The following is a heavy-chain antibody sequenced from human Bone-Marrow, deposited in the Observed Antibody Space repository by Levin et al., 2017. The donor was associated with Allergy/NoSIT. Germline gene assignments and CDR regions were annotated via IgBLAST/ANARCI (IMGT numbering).Heavy chain of an antibody. CDR2: INPNSGGT. CDR3: ARDINMVQGGDWFDP. CDR1: GYTFTGYY. J-gene: IGHJ5*02. D-gene: IGHD3-10*01. Sequence: GASVKVSCKASGYTFTGYYMHWVRQAPGQGLEWMGRINPNSGGTNYAQKFQGRVTMTRDTSISTAYMELSRLRSDDTAVYYCARDINMVQGGDWFDPWGQGTLVTVSS. V-gene: IGHV1-2*06.